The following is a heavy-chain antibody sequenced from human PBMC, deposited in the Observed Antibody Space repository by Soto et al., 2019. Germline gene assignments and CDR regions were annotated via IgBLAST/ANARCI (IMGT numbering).Heavy chain of an antibody. CDR1: GGTFSSCT. Sequence: QVQLVQSGAEVKKPGSSVKVSCKASGGTFSSCTITWVRQAPGQGLEWMGRIIPILGIANYAQKFQGRVTINADKATSTAYMELSSLRSEETAVYYCARQLGGNGMDVWGQGTTVTVSS. CDR2: IIPILGIA. V-gene: IGHV1-69*02. D-gene: IGHD3-16*01. J-gene: IGHJ6*02. CDR3: ARQLGGNGMDV.